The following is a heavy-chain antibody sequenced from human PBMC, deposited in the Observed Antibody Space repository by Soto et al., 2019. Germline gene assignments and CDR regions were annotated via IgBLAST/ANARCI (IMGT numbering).Heavy chain of an antibody. Sequence: GGSLRLSCAASGFTFSSYSMNWVRQAPGKGLEWVSYISSSSTIYYADSVKGRFTISRDNAKNSLYLQMNSLRDEDTAVYYCARDPRITIFVAYYYGMDVWGQGTTVTVS. CDR3: ARDPRITIFVAYYYGMDV. CDR2: ISSSSTI. CDR1: GFTFSSYS. D-gene: IGHD3-3*01. V-gene: IGHV3-48*02. J-gene: IGHJ6*02.